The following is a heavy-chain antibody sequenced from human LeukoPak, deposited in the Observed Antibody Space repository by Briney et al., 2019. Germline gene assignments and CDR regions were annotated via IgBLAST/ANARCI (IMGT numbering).Heavy chain of an antibody. Sequence: RASVTVSCKASGYTFTNYAVNWLRQAPGQRLEWMGWINAGNGDTKFSQNYQDRVTITRDAYASTAYMELSSLTSEDTAVYFCARGLWSAHRREYYFDSWGQGTLVTVSS. CDR2: INAGNGDT. J-gene: IGHJ4*02. CDR1: GYTFTNYA. V-gene: IGHV1-3*01. D-gene: IGHD3-3*01. CDR3: ARGLWSAHRREYYFDS.